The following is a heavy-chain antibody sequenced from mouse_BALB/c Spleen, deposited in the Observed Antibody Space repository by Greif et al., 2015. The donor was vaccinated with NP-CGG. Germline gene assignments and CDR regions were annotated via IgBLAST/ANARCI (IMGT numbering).Heavy chain of an antibody. Sequence: HLVESGPELVKPGASVKMSCKASGYTFTSYVMHWVKQKPGQGLEWIGYINPYNDGTKYNEKFKGKATLTSDKSSSTAYMELSSLTSEDSAVYYCARVGLYYYAMDYWGQGTSVTVSS. V-gene: IGHV1-14*01. CDR2: INPYNDGT. D-gene: IGHD4-1*01. CDR3: ARVGLYYYAMDY. J-gene: IGHJ4*01. CDR1: GYTFTSYV.